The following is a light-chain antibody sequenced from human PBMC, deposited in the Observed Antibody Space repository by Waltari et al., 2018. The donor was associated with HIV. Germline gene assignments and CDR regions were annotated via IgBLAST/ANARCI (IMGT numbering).Light chain of an antibody. J-gene: IGKJ4*01. CDR2: GAS. Sequence: EIVLPQSPGTLSLSPGERATLPCRASQSVRSASLAWYQQKPGQAPRLLIYGASSRAPGIPDRFSGSGAVTDFILTISRLEPEDCAVYYCQQYAASPLTFGGGTKVEIK. CDR3: QQYAASPLT. V-gene: IGKV3-20*01. CDR1: QSVRSAS.